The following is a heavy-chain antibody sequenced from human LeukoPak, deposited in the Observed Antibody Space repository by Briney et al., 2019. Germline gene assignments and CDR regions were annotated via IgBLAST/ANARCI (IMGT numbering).Heavy chain of an antibody. J-gene: IGHJ6*03. D-gene: IGHD6-25*01. V-gene: IGHV1-69*05. Sequence: SVKVSCKASGGTFSSYAISWVRQAPGQGLEWMGGIIPIFGTANYAQKFQGRVTITTDESTSTAYMELSSLRSEDTAVYYCARGSSSGDYWYYYYYMDVWGKRTTVTVSS. CDR1: GGTFSSYA. CDR3: ARGSSSGDYWYYYYYMDV. CDR2: IIPIFGTA.